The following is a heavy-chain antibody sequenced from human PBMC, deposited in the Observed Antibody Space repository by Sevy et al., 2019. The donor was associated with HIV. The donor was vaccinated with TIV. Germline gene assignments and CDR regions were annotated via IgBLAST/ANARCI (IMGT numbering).Heavy chain of an antibody. D-gene: IGHD3-3*01. CDR1: GFTLEDYA. Sequence: GGSLRLSCTTSGFTLEDYAMSWLRQTPGKGLEWVGFIRSKTFGGKTENAASVKGRLTISRDNSNSIAYLQMNNLKIEDAAVYFCSRLRGTISPYYYFGLDVWGQGTTVTVSS. J-gene: IGHJ6*02. CDR2: IRSKTFGGKT. CDR3: SRLRGTISPYYYFGLDV. V-gene: IGHV3-49*03.